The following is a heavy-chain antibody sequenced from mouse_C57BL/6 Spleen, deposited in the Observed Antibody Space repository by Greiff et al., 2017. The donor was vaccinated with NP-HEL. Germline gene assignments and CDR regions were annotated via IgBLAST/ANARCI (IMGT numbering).Heavy chain of an antibody. J-gene: IGHJ2*01. CDR2: IYPGDGDT. Sequence: QVQLQQSGPELVKPGASVKISCKASGYAFSSSWMNWVKQRPGKGLEWIGRIYPGDGDTNYNGKFKGKATLTADKSSSTAYMQLSSLTSEDSAVYFCARENYDYGLDYWGQGTTLTVSS. V-gene: IGHV1-82*01. CDR1: GYAFSSSW. CDR3: ARENYDYGLDY. D-gene: IGHD2-4*01.